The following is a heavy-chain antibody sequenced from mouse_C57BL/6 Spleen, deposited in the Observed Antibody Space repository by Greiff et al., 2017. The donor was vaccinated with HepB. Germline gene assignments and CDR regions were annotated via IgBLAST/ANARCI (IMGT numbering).Heavy chain of an antibody. Sequence: VQLQQSGAELVKPGASVKMSCKASGYTFTSYWITWVKQRPGQGLEWIGDIYPGSGSNNYNEKFKSKATLTVDTSSSTAYMQLSSLTSEDSAVYYCARSYYGSSLFDYWGQGTTLTVSS. CDR3: ARSYYGSSLFDY. D-gene: IGHD1-1*01. J-gene: IGHJ2*01. CDR1: GYTFTSYW. V-gene: IGHV1-55*01. CDR2: IYPGSGSN.